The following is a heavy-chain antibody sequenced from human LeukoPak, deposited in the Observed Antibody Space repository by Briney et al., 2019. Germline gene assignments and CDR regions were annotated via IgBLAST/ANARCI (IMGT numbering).Heavy chain of an antibody. J-gene: IGHJ3*02. CDR3: AKDREWLPLEGAFDI. V-gene: IGHV3-23*01. CDR1: GFTFSSYA. D-gene: IGHD5-12*01. CDR2: ISGSGGST. Sequence: GGSLRLSCAASGFTFSSYAMSWLRQAPGKGLEWVSAISGSGGSTYYAASVKGRFTISRDNSKNTLYLQMNSLRAEDTAVYYCAKDREWLPLEGAFDIWGQGTMVTVSS.